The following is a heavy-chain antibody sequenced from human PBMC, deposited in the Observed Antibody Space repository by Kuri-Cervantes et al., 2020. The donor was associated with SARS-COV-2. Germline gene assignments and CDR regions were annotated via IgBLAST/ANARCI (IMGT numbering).Heavy chain of an antibody. Sequence: GGSLRLSCAASGFTFSIYWMNWVRQVPGRGLEWVARIHKDGSNAINADSVRRRFTISRDNAIHIGYLQMSSLRAEDTAVYYCAREHGSSPSCHGLDYWGQGTLVTVSS. D-gene: IGHD2-2*01. CDR2: IHKDGSNA. J-gene: IGHJ4*02. CDR3: AREHGSSPSCHGLDY. CDR1: GFTFSIYW. V-gene: IGHV3-74*01.